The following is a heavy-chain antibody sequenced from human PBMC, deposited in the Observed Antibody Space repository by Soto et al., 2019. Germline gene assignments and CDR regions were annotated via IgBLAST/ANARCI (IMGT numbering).Heavy chain of an antibody. CDR2: ISYDGSNK. Sequence: GGSLRLSCAASGFTFSSCGMHWVRQAPGKGLEWVAVISYDGSNKYYADSVKGRFTISRDNSKNTLYLQMNSLRAEDTAVYYCARDYSSGWPYYYYYGMDVWGQGTTVTVS. J-gene: IGHJ6*02. D-gene: IGHD6-19*01. V-gene: IGHV3-30*03. CDR1: GFTFSSCG. CDR3: ARDYSSGWPYYYYYGMDV.